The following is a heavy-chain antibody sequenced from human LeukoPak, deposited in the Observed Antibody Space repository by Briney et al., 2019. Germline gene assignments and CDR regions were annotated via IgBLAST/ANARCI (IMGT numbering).Heavy chain of an antibody. D-gene: IGHD2-8*01. CDR1: GYTLTGFY. CDR3: ARSYEKDY. J-gene: IGHJ4*02. CDR2: INPNTGGT. V-gene: IGHV1-2*02. Sequence: GASVKVSCKASGYTLTGFYIHWVRQAAGQGLEWMGWINPNTGGTNYAQKFQGRVTMTRDTSINTAYMELSRLRSDDTAVYYCARSYEKDYWGQGTLVTVSS.